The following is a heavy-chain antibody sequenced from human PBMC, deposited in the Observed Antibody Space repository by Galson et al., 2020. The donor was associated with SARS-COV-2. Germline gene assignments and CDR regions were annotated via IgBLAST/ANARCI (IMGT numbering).Heavy chain of an antibody. CDR2: ILYDGSNN. CDR3: AKDTRSIADKGRFDY. Sequence: GGSLRLSCAASGFTFSSYGMHWVRQAPGKGLEWVAVILYDGSNNYYADSVKGRFTISRDNSNNTLYLQMSSLRAEDTAVYYCAKDTRSIADKGRFDYWGLGTLVTVSS. D-gene: IGHD6-6*01. J-gene: IGHJ4*02. V-gene: IGHV3-30*18. CDR1: GFTFSSYG.